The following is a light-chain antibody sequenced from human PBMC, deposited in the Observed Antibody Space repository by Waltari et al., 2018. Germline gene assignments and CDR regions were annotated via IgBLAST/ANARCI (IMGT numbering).Light chain of an antibody. J-gene: IGLJ3*02. CDR1: SSDVGTHNL. V-gene: IGLV2-23*01. Sequence: QSALTQPASVSGSPGQSITISCTGTSSDVGTHNLVSWYQQHPGKAPKHMIYEGSKRPSGVSNRFSGSKSGNTASLTISGLQAEDEADYYCCSHAGGSSWVFGGGTKLTVL. CDR2: EGS. CDR3: CSHAGGSSWV.